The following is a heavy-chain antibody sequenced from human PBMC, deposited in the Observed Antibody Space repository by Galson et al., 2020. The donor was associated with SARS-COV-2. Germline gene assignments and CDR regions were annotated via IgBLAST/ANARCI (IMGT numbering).Heavy chain of an antibody. CDR3: ARDMVWAGNYYYMDV. CDR1: GVPINSGRYW. V-gene: IGHV4-61*02. CDR2: IHTGGST. Sequence: SETLSLTFTVSGVPINSGRYWWSWIRPPAGKELEWIGRIHTGGSTEYDPSLKSRVTIALDTSKNQFSLKLRSVTAADTAVYFCARDMVWAGNYYYMDVWGKGTTVTISS. D-gene: IGHD2-8*01. J-gene: IGHJ6*03.